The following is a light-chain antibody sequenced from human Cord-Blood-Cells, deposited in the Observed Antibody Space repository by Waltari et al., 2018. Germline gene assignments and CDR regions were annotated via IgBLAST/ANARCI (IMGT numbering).Light chain of an antibody. Sequence: QSSLPQPASVSGAPGKSTTVSCTGTRILVRSFNPRRWCQQHPGKAPKLRIYEGIKRPSGVFNRFSGSKSGTTASLTISGRQAEDEADYYCCSYAGNSTLVFGGGTKLTVL. CDR3: CSYAGNSTLV. CDR1: RILVRSFNP. CDR2: EGI. V-gene: IGLV2-23*01. J-gene: IGLJ3*02.